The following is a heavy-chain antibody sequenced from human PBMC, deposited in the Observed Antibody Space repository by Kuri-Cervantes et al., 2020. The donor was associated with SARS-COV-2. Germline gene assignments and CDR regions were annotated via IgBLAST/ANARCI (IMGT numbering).Heavy chain of an antibody. CDR3: ARGGRVVTAIIPLDP. CDR2: IYYSGST. J-gene: IGHJ5*02. CDR1: GGSISSGDHY. Sequence: SLKISCTVSGGSISSGDHYWSWIRQPPGKGLEWIGYIYYSGSTNYNPSLKSRVTISVDTSKNQLSLKLSSVTAADTAVYYCARGGRVVTAIIPLDPWGQGTLVTVSS. D-gene: IGHD2-21*02. V-gene: IGHV4-30-4*01.